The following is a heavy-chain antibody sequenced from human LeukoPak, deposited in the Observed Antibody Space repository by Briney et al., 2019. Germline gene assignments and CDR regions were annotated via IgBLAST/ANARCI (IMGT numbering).Heavy chain of an antibody. J-gene: IGHJ4*02. CDR1: GYTFTDYY. Sequence: GASVKVSCKASGYTFTDYYIHWVRQAPGQGLEWMGIINPSGGNTKYAEKFQARVTMTRDTSTSTVYMDLSSLRSEDTAVYYCARAQGYGDCDYWGQGTPVTVSS. CDR3: ARAQGYGDCDY. V-gene: IGHV1-46*01. CDR2: INPSGGNT. D-gene: IGHD4-17*01.